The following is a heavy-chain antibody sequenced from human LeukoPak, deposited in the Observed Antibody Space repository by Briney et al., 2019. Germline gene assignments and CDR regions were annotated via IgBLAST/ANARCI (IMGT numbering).Heavy chain of an antibody. J-gene: IGHJ4*02. D-gene: IGHD4-17*01. CDR1: GFTVSRNY. V-gene: IGHV3-66*01. CDR2: IYSGGTT. CDR3: ARGLNYGDYPFDY. Sequence: PGGSPRLSCAASGFTVSRNYMTWVRQAPGKGLEWVSVIYSGGTTYYADSVKGRFSISRDNSKNTLYLQMNSLRAEDTAVYYCARGLNYGDYPFDYWGQGHLVTVSS.